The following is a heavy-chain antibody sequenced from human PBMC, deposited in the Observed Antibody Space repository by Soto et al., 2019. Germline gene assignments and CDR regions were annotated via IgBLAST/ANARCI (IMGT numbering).Heavy chain of an antibody. Sequence: QVQLQESGPGLVKPSETLSLTCTVSGGSISSYYWSWIRQPPGKGLEWIGYIYYSGSTNYNPSLQRRVTISVATSTNQSSLKLSSVTAADTAVYYCASRYGGNLDYWGQGTLVTVSS. CDR2: IYYSGST. J-gene: IGHJ4*02. CDR1: GGSISSYY. V-gene: IGHV4-59*01. CDR3: ASRYGGNLDY. D-gene: IGHD3-16*01.